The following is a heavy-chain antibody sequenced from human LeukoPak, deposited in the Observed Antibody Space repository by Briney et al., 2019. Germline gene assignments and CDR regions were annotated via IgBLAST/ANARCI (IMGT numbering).Heavy chain of an antibody. CDR2: IKQDGSEK. Sequence: SGGPLRLSCAASGFTFSSYWMSWVRQAPGKGLEWVANIKQDGSEKYYVDSVKGRFTISRDNAKNSLYLQMNSLRAEDTAVYYCARHYTLRNDNWNDCPWFDPWGQGTLVTVSS. CDR1: GFTFSSYW. D-gene: IGHD1-1*01. V-gene: IGHV3-7*01. CDR3: ARHYTLRNDNWNDCPWFDP. J-gene: IGHJ5*02.